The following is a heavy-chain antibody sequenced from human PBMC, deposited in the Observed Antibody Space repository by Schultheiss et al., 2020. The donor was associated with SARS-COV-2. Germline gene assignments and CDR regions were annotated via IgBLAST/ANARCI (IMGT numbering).Heavy chain of an antibody. D-gene: IGHD3-3*01. CDR3: ARTLRFLGWPYDY. J-gene: IGHJ4*02. CDR2: ISAYNGNT. CDR1: GGTFSTYP. V-gene: IGHV1-18*01. Sequence: ASVKVSCKASGGTFSTYPIIWVRQAPGQGLEWMGWISAYNGNTNYAQKLQGRVTMTTDTSTTTAYMELRSLRSDDTAVYYCARTLRFLGWPYDYWGQGTLVTVSS.